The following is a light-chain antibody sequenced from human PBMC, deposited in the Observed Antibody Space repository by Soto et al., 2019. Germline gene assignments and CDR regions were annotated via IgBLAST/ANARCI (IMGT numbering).Light chain of an antibody. CDR3: QQSYSTPRT. V-gene: IGKV1-39*01. Sequence: DIQMTQSPSSLSASVGDRVTITCRASQSISSYLNWYQQKPGKAPKLLIYAASSLQSGVPSRFSGSGSGTELTLTISSLQPEDFATYYCQQSYSTPRTFGQGTKVEIK. CDR1: QSISSY. CDR2: AAS. J-gene: IGKJ1*01.